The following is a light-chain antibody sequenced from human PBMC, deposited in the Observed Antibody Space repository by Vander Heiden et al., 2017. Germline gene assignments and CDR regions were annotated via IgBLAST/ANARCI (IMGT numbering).Light chain of an antibody. CDR1: NIGSKS. Sequence: SSVLTHPPSLSVAPGQTARLTCGRDNIGSKSVHWYQQKPGQAPVLVVYDDHNRPSGVPERFSGSNSGNTATLTISRVEAGDEADYYCQVWESSSDRPVFGGGTKLTVL. CDR2: DDH. J-gene: IGLJ3*02. V-gene: IGLV3-21*02. CDR3: QVWESSSDRPV.